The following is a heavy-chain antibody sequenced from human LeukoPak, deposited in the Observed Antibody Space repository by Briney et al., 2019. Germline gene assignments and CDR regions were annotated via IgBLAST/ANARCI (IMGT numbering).Heavy chain of an antibody. CDR1: GGSISSDLYS. V-gene: IGHV4-30-2*01. CDR3: ARDSSHGANSWGPIFDI. Sequence: SQTLSLTCAVSGGSISSDLYSWSWIRQQPGEGLEWIGYSDHKGNTYYTPSLKSRVTVSVDRSKNLFSLKLSSVTAADTAVYFCARDSSHGANSWGPIFDIWGEGAMVTVSS. J-gene: IGHJ3*02. D-gene: IGHD4-23*01. CDR2: SDHKGNT.